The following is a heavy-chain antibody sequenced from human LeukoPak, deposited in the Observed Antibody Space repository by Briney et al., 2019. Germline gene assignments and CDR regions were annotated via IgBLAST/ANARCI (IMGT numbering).Heavy chain of an antibody. Sequence: GGSLRLSCAASGFTFSTYPRSWVRQAPGKGLEWVSAISGSGGSTYYADSVKGRFTISRDNSKNTLYLQMNSLRAEDTAVYYCAKDTAYYYGSGSYQDYWGQGTLVTVSS. CDR3: AKDTAYYYGSGSYQDY. D-gene: IGHD3-10*01. J-gene: IGHJ4*02. V-gene: IGHV3-23*01. CDR2: ISGSGGST. CDR1: GFTFSTYP.